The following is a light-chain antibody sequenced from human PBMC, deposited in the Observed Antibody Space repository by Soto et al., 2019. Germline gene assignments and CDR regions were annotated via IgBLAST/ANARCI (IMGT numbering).Light chain of an antibody. J-gene: IGKJ1*01. CDR1: QSISSF. CDR3: QQSYTTPRT. CDR2: AAS. V-gene: IGKV1-39*01. Sequence: DIQMTQSPSSLSASVGDRVTITCRASQSISSFLNWYQQKPGKAPKLLIHAASSLHSGVPSRFSSSGSGTDFTLTISSLQPEDFATYYCQQSYTTPRTFGQGTKVEIK.